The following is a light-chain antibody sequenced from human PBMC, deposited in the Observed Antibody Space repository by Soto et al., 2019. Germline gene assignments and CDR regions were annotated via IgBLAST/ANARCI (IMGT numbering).Light chain of an antibody. CDR2: DAS. V-gene: IGKV3-11*01. Sequence: ETVLTQSPATLSFSTGERATISCRASQSIGTYLAWYQQKPGQAPMLRIYDASNRATGIPARFTGSGYGTEFTLTISSLEPEDFAVYYCQQRSNWPTCGGGTKVEIK. J-gene: IGKJ4*01. CDR3: QQRSNWPT. CDR1: QSIGTY.